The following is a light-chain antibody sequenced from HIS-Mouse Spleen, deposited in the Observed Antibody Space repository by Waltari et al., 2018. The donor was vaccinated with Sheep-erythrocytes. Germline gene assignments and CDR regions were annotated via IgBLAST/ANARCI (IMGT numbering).Light chain of an antibody. CDR2: KDS. CDR3: QSADSSGTYV. Sequence: SYELTQPPSVSVSPGQTARITCSGDALPKQYAYGYQQKPGQAPVVVIYKDSERPSGIPERFSGSSSGTTVTLTISGVQAEDEADYYCQSADSSGTYVFGTGTKVTVL. CDR1: ALPKQY. V-gene: IGLV3-25*03. J-gene: IGLJ1*01.